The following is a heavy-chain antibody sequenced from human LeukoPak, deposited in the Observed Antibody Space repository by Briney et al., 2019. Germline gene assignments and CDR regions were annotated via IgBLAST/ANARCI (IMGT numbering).Heavy chain of an antibody. CDR2: MYPNCGNR. CDR3: ARGLSGSYWRFGY. D-gene: IGHD1-26*01. J-gene: IGHJ4*02. Sequence: ASVKVSCKASGYTFTSYDIIWVRQATGQRLGWRGWMYPNCGNRGYAKKFQCIVTMTRNTSVSTAYMELSSLRSEDTAVYYCARGLSGSYWRFGYWGQGTLVTVSS. CDR1: GYTFTSYD. V-gene: IGHV1-8*01.